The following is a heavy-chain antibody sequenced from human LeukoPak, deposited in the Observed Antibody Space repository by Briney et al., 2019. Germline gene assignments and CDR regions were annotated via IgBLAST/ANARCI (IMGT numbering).Heavy chain of an antibody. CDR2: IYYSGST. CDR1: GGSISSGDYY. J-gene: IGHJ5*02. D-gene: IGHD3-10*01. CDR3: ARTIGTDLNWFDP. V-gene: IGHV4-30-4*01. Sequence: SETLSLTCTVSGGSISSGDYYWSWIRQPPGKGLEWIGYIYYSGSTYYNPSLKSRVTISVDTSKNQFSLKLSSVTAADTAVCYCARTIGTDLNWFDPWGQGTLVTVSS.